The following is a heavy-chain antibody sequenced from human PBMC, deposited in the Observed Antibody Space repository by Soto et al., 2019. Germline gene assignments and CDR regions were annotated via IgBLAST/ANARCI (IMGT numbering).Heavy chain of an antibody. J-gene: IGHJ5*02. CDR3: ARDTAAKYSDSHSYYPHSDP. CDR2: INHSGST. CDR1: GGSFSGYY. Sequence: PSETLSLTCAVYGGSFSGYYWSWVRQPPGKGLEWIGRINHSGSTNYNPSLKSRVTISVDTSRNQFSLRLSSVTAADTAVYYCARDTAAKYSDSHSYYPHSDPWGQGTLVTVSS. D-gene: IGHD3-22*01. V-gene: IGHV4-34*01.